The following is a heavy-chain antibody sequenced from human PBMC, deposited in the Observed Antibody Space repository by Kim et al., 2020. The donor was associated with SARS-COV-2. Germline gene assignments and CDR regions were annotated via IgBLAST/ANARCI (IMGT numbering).Heavy chain of an antibody. V-gene: IGHV3-30*18. CDR2: ISYDGSNK. Sequence: GGSLRLSCAASGFTFSSYGMHWVRQAPGKGLEWVAVISYDGSNKYYADSVKGRFTISRDNSKNTLFLQMNSLRAEDTAVYYCAKGPYYYGSSGCARLDYWGQGTLVTVSS. D-gene: IGHD3-22*01. J-gene: IGHJ4*02. CDR1: GFTFSSYG. CDR3: AKGPYYYGSSGCARLDY.